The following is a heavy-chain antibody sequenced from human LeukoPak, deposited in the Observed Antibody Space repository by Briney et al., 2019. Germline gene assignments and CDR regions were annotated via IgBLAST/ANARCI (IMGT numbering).Heavy chain of an antibody. J-gene: IGHJ4*02. V-gene: IGHV3-33*01. CDR1: GFTFSSYG. Sequence: GRSLRLSCAASGFTFSSYGMHWVRQAPGKGLEWVAVIWYDGSNKYYADSVKGRLTISRDNSKNTLYLQMNSLRAEDTAVYYCARDRNGNYGRWGFDYWGQGTLVSVSS. CDR2: IWYDGSNK. CDR3: ARDRNGNYGRWGFDY. D-gene: IGHD4-17*01.